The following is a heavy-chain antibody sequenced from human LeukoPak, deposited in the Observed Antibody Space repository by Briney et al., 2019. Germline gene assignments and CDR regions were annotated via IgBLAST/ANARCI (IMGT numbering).Heavy chain of an antibody. CDR2: IYSGGTT. J-gene: IGHJ4*02. CDR1: GLSVSSNY. CDR3: ARQIGAAVRYFDH. Sequence: GGSLRLSCAASGLSVSSNYMNWVRQAPGKGLECVSVIYSGGTTYYADSVKGRFTISRDSSKNTLHLQMNRLRADDTAVYYCARQIGAAVRYFDHWGQGTLVTVSS. D-gene: IGHD6-13*01. V-gene: IGHV3-53*01.